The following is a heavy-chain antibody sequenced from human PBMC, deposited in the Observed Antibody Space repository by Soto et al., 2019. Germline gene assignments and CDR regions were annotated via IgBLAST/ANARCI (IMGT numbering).Heavy chain of an antibody. Sequence: QVQLVESGGGVVQPGRSLRLSCAASGFTFSSYGMHWVRQAPGKGLEWVAVISYDGSNKYYADSVKGRFTISRDNSKNTLYLQMNSLRAEDTAVYYCAKERSSSSGTYYGMDVWGPGTTVTVSS. J-gene: IGHJ6*02. D-gene: IGHD6-6*01. CDR1: GFTFSSYG. CDR3: AKERSSSSGTYYGMDV. CDR2: ISYDGSNK. V-gene: IGHV3-30*18.